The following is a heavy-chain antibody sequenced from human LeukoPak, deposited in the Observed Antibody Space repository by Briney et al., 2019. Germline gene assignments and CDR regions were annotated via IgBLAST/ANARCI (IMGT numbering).Heavy chain of an antibody. Sequence: PGGSLRLSCAASGFTFSSYWMSWVRQAPGKGLEWVANIKQDGSEKYYVDSVKGRFTISRDNSKNTVYLQMNSLRADDTAVYYCARDFTPEWFDIHWGQGTLVTVS. D-gene: IGHD3-3*01. V-gene: IGHV3-7*01. CDR1: GFTFSSYW. CDR2: IKQDGSEK. CDR3: ARDFTPEWFDIH. J-gene: IGHJ4*02.